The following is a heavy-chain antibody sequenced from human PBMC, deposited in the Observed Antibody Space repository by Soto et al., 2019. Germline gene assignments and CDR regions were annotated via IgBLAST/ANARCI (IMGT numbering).Heavy chain of an antibody. J-gene: IGHJ6*02. CDR3: AREIAVARDYYYGMDV. D-gene: IGHD6-19*01. CDR2: INPSGGST. Sequence: ASVKVSCKASGYTFTSYYMHWVRQAPGQGLEWMGIINPSGGSTSYAQKFQGRVTMTRDTSTSTVCMELSSLRSEDTAVYYCAREIAVARDYYYGMDVWGQGTTVTVSS. CDR1: GYTFTSYY. V-gene: IGHV1-46*01.